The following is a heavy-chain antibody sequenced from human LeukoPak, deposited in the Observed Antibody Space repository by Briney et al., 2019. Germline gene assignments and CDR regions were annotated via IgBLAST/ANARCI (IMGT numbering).Heavy chain of an antibody. CDR2: IRYDGSNK. J-gene: IGHJ4*02. Sequence: VGSLRLSCAASGFTFSSYGMHWVRQAPGKGLERVAFIRYDGSNKYYADSVKGRFTISRDNSKNTLYLQMNSLRAEDTAVYYCAKDSGGGYDYVWGSYRPYFDYWGQGTLVTVSS. D-gene: IGHD3-16*02. CDR1: GFTFSSYG. CDR3: AKDSGGGYDYVWGSYRPYFDY. V-gene: IGHV3-30*02.